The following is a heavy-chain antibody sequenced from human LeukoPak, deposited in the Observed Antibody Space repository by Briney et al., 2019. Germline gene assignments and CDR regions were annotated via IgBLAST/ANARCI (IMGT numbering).Heavy chain of an antibody. D-gene: IGHD3-10*01. CDR1: GGSISSYY. CDR3: ALKKKGSGFDY. CDR2: IYYSGST. Sequence: SETLSLTCTVSGGSISSYYWSWIRQPPGKGLEWIGYIYYSGSTNYNPSLKSRVTISVDTSKNQFSLKLSSVTAADAAVYYCALKKKGSGFDYWGQGTLVTVSS. J-gene: IGHJ4*02. V-gene: IGHV4-59*01.